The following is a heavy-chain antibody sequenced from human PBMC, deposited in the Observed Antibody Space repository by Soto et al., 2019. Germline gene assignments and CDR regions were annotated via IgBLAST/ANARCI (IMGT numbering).Heavy chain of an antibody. V-gene: IGHV3-30*18. Sequence: XGSLRPSCPAAGFTLSSYAMHWVRQAPGRGLEWVAVISYDGSNKYYADSVKGRFTISRDNSKNTLYLQMNSLRAEDTAVYYCAKGYYDILTGYSFDYWGQGTLVTVSS. CDR2: ISYDGSNK. CDR1: GFTLSSYA. D-gene: IGHD3-9*01. CDR3: AKGYYDILTGYSFDY. J-gene: IGHJ4*02.